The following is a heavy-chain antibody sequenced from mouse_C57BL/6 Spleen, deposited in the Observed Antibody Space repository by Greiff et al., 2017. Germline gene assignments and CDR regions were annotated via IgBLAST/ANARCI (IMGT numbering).Heavy chain of an antibody. CDR2: IKPSTGGT. J-gene: IGHJ2*01. CDR3: ARVSDYYGSSYGYFDY. CDR1: GYSFTGYY. V-gene: IGHV1-42*01. Sequence: VQLQQSGPELVKPGASVKISCKASGYSFTGYYMNWVQQSPEKSLEWIGEIKPSTGGTTYNQKFKAKATLTVDKSSSTAYMQLKSLTSEDSAVYYCARVSDYYGSSYGYFDYWGQGTTLTVSS. D-gene: IGHD1-1*01.